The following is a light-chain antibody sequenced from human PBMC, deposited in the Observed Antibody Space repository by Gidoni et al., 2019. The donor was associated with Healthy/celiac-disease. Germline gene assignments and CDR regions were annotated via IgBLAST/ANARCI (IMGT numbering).Light chain of an antibody. CDR2: GAS. V-gene: IGKV3-20*01. J-gene: IGKJ1*01. Sequence: EIELTQSPGTLSLSPGERATLSCRASQSVSSSYLAWYQQKPGQAPRLLIYGASSRATCIPDRFSGSGSGTDFTLTISRLEPEDFAVYYCQQYGSSPWTFGQGTKVEIK. CDR1: QSVSSSY. CDR3: QQYGSSPWT.